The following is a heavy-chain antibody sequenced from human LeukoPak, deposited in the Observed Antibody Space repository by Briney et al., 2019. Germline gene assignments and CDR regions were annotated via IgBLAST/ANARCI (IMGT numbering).Heavy chain of an antibody. V-gene: IGHV4-39*01. CDR2: IYYSGSP. CDR3: ARHPRRSGSSQGLYYFDY. Sequence: SETLSLTCTVSGGSISSSSYYWGWIRQPPGKGLEWIGSIYYSGSPYYNPSLKSRVTISVDTSKNQFSLKLSSVTAADTAVYYCARHPRRSGSSQGLYYFDYWGQGTLVTVSS. CDR1: GGSISSSSYY. D-gene: IGHD3-10*01. J-gene: IGHJ4*02.